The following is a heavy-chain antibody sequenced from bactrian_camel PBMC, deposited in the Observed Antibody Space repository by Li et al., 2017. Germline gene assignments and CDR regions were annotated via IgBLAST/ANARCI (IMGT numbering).Heavy chain of an antibody. V-gene: IGHV3S54*01. CDR1: GSPYC. CDR3: AAMLIYTSVPCTVLVGSGKFRY. J-gene: IGHJ6*01. Sequence: HVQLVESGGGSVEVGGSLRLSCASSGSPYCMGWFRQAPGEQREGVAHIYVIGGTTAYADSVKGRFTISQGNAKNTLYLQMNSLKPEDTARYYCAAMLIYTSVPCTVLVGSGKFRYWGQGTQVTVS. D-gene: IGHD6*01. CDR2: IYVIGGTT.